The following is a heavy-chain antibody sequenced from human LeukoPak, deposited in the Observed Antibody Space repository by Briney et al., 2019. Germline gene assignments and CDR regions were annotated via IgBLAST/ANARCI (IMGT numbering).Heavy chain of an antibody. D-gene: IGHD3-3*01. CDR1: GFTFSSYS. V-gene: IGHV3-48*01. CDR3: ARDGPYYDFWSGYYSLDY. Sequence: GGSLRLSCAASGFTFSSYSMNWVRQAPGKGLEWVSYISSSSSTIYYADSVKGRLTISRDNAKNSLYLQMNSLRAEDTAVYYCARDGPYYDFWSGYYSLDYWGQGTLVTASS. J-gene: IGHJ4*02. CDR2: ISSSSSTI.